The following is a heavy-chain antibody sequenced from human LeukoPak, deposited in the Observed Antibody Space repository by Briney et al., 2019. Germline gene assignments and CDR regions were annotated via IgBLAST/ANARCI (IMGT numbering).Heavy chain of an antibody. CDR2: ISGSAHKI. V-gene: IGHV3-23*01. CDR3: AGRVTGYSSGYVY. Sequence: GGSLRLSCSASGFTFSTYWMSWVRQAPEKGLDWVSVISGSAHKIRYADSVKGRFTISRDNSENIVYLQMNNLRAEDTAVYYCAGRVTGYSSGYVYWGQGTLVTVSS. J-gene: IGHJ4*02. D-gene: IGHD5-18*01. CDR1: GFTFSTYW.